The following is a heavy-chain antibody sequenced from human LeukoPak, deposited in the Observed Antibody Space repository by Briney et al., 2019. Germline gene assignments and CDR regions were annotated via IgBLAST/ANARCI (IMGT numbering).Heavy chain of an antibody. Sequence: ASVTVSCKASGYTFTGSYMHWVRQAPGQGLEWMGWISAYNGNTNYAQKLQSRVTMTTHTSTSTAYMELRSLRSDDTAVYHCAKPGSSRGIAGRRPTKYYFDYWGQGTLVTVSS. D-gene: IGHD6-6*01. CDR2: ISAYNGNT. CDR1: GYTFTGSY. CDR3: AKPGSSRGIAGRRPTKYYFDY. V-gene: IGHV1-18*04. J-gene: IGHJ4*02.